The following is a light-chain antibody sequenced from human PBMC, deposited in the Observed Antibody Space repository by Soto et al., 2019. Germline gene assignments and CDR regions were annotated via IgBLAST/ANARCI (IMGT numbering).Light chain of an antibody. Sequence: DIEMTQSPSSLSASVGDRVTITCQASQDISEYLNWYQQKPGKAPKLLIYGASHLEIGVPSRFSGSGSGADFTFTINNLQPEDIATYYCQQYTQVPRTFGQGTKLEIK. V-gene: IGKV1-33*01. CDR3: QQYTQVPRT. CDR1: QDISEY. CDR2: GAS. J-gene: IGKJ2*01.